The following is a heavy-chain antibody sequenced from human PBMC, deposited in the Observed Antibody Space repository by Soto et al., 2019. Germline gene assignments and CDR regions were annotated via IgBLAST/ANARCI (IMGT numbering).Heavy chain of an antibody. V-gene: IGHV4-4*07. CDR3: ARSKAYGDYANLEK. CDR2: IHSTRSP. Sequence: SDTLSLTCTFSVYSVIKYYCNLILQPSVKGLEWIGRIHSTRSPNYNPSLKSRVTMSVDTSKNQFSLKLNLTSVTAADTAVYYCARSKAYGDYANLEKWGKGTMVNVSS. D-gene: IGHD4-17*01. J-gene: IGHJ4*02. CDR1: VYSVIKYY.